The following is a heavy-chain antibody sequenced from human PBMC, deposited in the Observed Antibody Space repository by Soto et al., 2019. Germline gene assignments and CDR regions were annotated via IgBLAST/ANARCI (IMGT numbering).Heavy chain of an antibody. J-gene: IGHJ4*02. CDR2: ISGSGGYT. V-gene: IGHV3-23*01. CDR1: GLTFSSYA. D-gene: IGHD3-10*01. CDR3: AKRFRGVLLNPEVD. Sequence: EVQLLESGGDLVQPGGSLRLSCVASGLTFSSYAMSWVRQAPGNGQEWVSVISGSGGYTDYADSVKGRFTISRDNSKNTLYLQMNSLRAEDTALYYCAKRFRGVLLNPEVDWGQGTLVTVSS.